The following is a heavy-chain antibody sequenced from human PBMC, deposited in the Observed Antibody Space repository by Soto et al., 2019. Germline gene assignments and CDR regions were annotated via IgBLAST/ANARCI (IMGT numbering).Heavy chain of an antibody. Sequence: ASVKVSCKASGGTFSSYAISWVRQAPGQGLEWMGGIIPIFGTANYAQKFQGRVTITADESTSTAYMELSSLRSEDTAVYYCARDTRQGYYYYGMDVWGQGTTVTVSS. CDR2: IIPIFGTA. CDR3: ARDTRQGYYYYGMDV. J-gene: IGHJ6*02. V-gene: IGHV1-69*13. CDR1: GGTFSSYA.